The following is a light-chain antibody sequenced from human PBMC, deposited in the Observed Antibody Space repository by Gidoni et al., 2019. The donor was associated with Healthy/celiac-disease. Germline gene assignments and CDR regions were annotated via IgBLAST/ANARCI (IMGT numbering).Light chain of an antibody. CDR1: QSISSY. V-gene: IGKV1-39*01. CDR2: AAS. Sequence: DIQMTQSPSSLSASAGDRVTITCRASQSISSYLNWYQQKPGKAPKLLIYAASSLQSGVPSRFSGNGSGTDFTLTISSLQPEDFATYYCQQSYSTPRYTFGQGTKLEIK. CDR3: QQSYSTPRYT. J-gene: IGKJ2*01.